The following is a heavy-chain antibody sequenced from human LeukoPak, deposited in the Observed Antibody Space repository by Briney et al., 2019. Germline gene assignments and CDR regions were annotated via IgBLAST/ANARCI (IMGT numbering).Heavy chain of an antibody. J-gene: IGHJ3*02. Sequence: SQTLSLTSSVSGGSISRSDHYWSWIRQPPGKGVEWIGNIYSNGITYYNPSLKNRVTISVDRSKNQFSLKLSSVTAADTAVYYCARTSIAARRANAFDIWGQGTMVTVSS. D-gene: IGHD6-6*01. V-gene: IGHV4-30-4*01. CDR2: IYSNGIT. CDR3: ARTSIAARRANAFDI. CDR1: GGSISRSDHY.